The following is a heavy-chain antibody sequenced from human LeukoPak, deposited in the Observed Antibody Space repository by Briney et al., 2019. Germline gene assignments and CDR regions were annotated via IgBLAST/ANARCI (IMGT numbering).Heavy chain of an antibody. V-gene: IGHV4-34*01. J-gene: IGHJ5*02. CDR3: ARGVGYCSSTSCYNRMFDP. CDR1: GGSFSGYY. D-gene: IGHD2-2*01. CDR2: INHSGST. Sequence: PSETLSLTCAVYGGSFSGYYWSWIRQPPGKGLEWIGEINHSGSTNYNPSLKSRVTISVDTSKNQFSPKLSSVTAADTAVYYCARGVGYCSSTSCYNRMFDPWGQGTLVTVSS.